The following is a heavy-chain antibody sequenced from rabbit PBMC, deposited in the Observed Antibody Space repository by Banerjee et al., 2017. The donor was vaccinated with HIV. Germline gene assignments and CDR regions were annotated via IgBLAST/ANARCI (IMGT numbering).Heavy chain of an antibody. CDR2: IDAGDSGFT. D-gene: IGHD1-1*01. Sequence: QSLEESGGDLVKPGASLTLTCTASGVSFSFNSYMCWVRQAPGKGLEWIACIDAGDSGFTYFASWAKGRFTISKTSSTTVTLQMTSLTAADTATYFCARDTSSSFSSYGMDLWGQGTLVTVS. J-gene: IGHJ6*01. CDR1: GVSFSFNSY. V-gene: IGHV1S40*01. CDR3: ARDTSSSFSSYGMDL.